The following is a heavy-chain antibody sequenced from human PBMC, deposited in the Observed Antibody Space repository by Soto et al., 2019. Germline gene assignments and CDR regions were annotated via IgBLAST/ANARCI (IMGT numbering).Heavy chain of an antibody. V-gene: IGHV3-23*01. CDR1: GFTFSSYA. Sequence: GESLKISCAASGFTFSSYAMSWVRQAPGKGLEWVSAISGSGGSTYYADSVKGRFTISRDNSKNTLYLQMNSLRAEDTAVYYCAQLTFGFSFDCWGQGTLVTVSS. CDR3: AQLTFGFSFDC. J-gene: IGHJ4*02. D-gene: IGHD3-16*01. CDR2: ISGSGGST.